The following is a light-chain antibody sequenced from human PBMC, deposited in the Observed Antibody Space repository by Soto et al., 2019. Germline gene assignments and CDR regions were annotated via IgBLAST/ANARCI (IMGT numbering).Light chain of an antibody. Sequence: EIVMTQSPATLSLSPGERATLSCRASENVFSFIAWYQHRPGQAPRLLIYDASNRAAGVPARFSGSGSGTDFTLTISSLEPEDFAVYYCQQRTKWPPIFTFGPGTKVEIK. CDR3: QQRTKWPPIFT. V-gene: IGKV3-11*01. CDR2: DAS. J-gene: IGKJ3*01. CDR1: ENVFSF.